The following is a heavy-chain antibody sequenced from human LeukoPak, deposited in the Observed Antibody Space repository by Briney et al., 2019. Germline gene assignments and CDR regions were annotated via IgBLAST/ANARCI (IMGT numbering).Heavy chain of an antibody. Sequence: ASVKLSCNSSGYTFTSYYMHWVRHAPGQGLELMGIINPSGGFTSYAQKFKGRVTITRDMSKSTVYMELSNVSAEDTAVYYCARDQSGEWERLRGWWFDPWGQGTLVTVSS. CDR1: GYTFTSYY. CDR2: INPSGGFT. D-gene: IGHD1-26*01. CDR3: ARDQSGEWERLRGWWFDP. V-gene: IGHV1-46*01. J-gene: IGHJ5*02.